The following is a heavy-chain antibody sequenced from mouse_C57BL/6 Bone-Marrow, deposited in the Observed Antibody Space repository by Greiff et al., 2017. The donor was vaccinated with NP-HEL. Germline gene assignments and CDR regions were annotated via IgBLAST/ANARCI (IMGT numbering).Heavy chain of an antibody. J-gene: IGHJ2*01. V-gene: IGHV1-54*01. CDR3: ARKEGNSLDY. D-gene: IGHD2-1*01. CDR2: INPGSGGT. Sequence: QVQLQQSGAELVRPGTSVKVSCKASGYAFTNYLIEWVKQRPGQGLEWIGVINPGSGGTNYNEKFKGKATLTADKSSSTAYMQLSSLTSEDSAVYFCARKEGNSLDYWGQGTTLTVSS. CDR1: GYAFTNYL.